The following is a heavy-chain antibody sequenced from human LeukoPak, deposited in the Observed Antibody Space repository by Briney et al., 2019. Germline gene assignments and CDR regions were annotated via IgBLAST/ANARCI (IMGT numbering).Heavy chain of an antibody. Sequence: GGSLRLSCAASGFTLSSYAMSWVRQAPGKGLEWVSAISVSGNTYHADSVKGRFTISRDSSKNTLYLQMNRLRAEDSAVYYCAKAPVTTCSGAYCYPFDYWGQGTLVTVSS. V-gene: IGHV3-23*01. J-gene: IGHJ4*02. CDR3: AKAPVTTCSGAYCYPFDY. D-gene: IGHD2-21*01. CDR1: GFTLSSYA. CDR2: ISVSGNT.